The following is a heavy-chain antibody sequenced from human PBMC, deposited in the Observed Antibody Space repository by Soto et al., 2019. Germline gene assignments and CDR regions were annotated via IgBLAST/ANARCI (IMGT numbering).Heavy chain of an antibody. CDR2: ISSSSEYT. D-gene: IGHD3-22*01. Sequence: PGGSLRLSCVVSGFTFSKYSMNWVRQGPGKGLEWVSSISSSSEYTFYADSVKGRFIISRDNAKDSLSLQMNSLRADDTAVYYCARDGGGGYYDSSGYMGVWGQGTLVTVSS. CDR3: ARDGGGGYYDSSGYMGV. CDR1: GFTFSKYS. V-gene: IGHV3-21*04. J-gene: IGHJ4*02.